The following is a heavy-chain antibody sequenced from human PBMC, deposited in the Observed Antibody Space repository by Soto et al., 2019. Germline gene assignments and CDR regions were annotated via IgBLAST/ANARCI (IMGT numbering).Heavy chain of an antibody. D-gene: IGHD3-3*01. Sequence: GGSLRLSCAASGFTFSSYSMNWVRQAPGKGLEWVSYISSSSSTIYYADSVKGRFTISRDNAKNSLYLQMNSLRAEDTAVYYCASGVTGYYDFWSGYYTPLFDYWGQGTLVTVSS. CDR1: GFTFSSYS. CDR3: ASGVTGYYDFWSGYYTPLFDY. V-gene: IGHV3-48*01. J-gene: IGHJ4*02. CDR2: ISSSSSTI.